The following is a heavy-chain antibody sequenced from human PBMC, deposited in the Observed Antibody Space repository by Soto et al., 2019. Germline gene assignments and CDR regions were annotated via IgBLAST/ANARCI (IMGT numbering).Heavy chain of an antibody. J-gene: IGHJ6*04. V-gene: IGHV5-51*01. CDR3: ARGNRTTGQLDSLDV. CDR2: IYPGDSDT. D-gene: IGHD1-1*01. Sequence: PGESLKISCKGSGYSFTSYWIGWVRQMPGKGLEWMGIIYPGDSDTRYSPSFQGQVTISADKSISTAYLQWSSLKASDTAMYYCARGNRTTGQLDSLDVWGKGPTVTVSS. CDR1: GYSFTSYW.